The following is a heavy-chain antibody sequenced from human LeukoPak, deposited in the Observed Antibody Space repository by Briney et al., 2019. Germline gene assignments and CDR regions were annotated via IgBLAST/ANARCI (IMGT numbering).Heavy chain of an antibody. D-gene: IGHD6-19*01. CDR2: INPSGGST. CDR3: ARDDKFGIAVAGLDY. J-gene: IGHJ4*02. CDR1: GYTFTSYY. Sequence: GASVKVSCKASGYTFTSYYMHWVRQAPGQGLEWMGIINPSGGSTSYAQKFQGRVTMTRDTSTSTVYMELSSLRSEDTAVYYCARDDKFGIAVAGLDYWGQGTLVTVSS. V-gene: IGHV1-46*01.